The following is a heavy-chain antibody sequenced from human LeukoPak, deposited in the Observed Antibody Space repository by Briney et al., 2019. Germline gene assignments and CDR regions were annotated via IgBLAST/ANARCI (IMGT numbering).Heavy chain of an antibody. CDR2: IKSKTDGGTT. V-gene: IGHV3-15*01. CDR3: TTEWRDGYNPPEDGIDY. Sequence: NPGGSLRLSCAASGFTFSNYAMTWVRQAPGKGLEWVGRIKSKTDGGTTDYAAPVKGRFTISRDDSKNTLYLQMNSLKTEDTAVYYCTTEWRDGYNPPEDGIDYWGQGTLVTVSS. J-gene: IGHJ4*02. CDR1: GFTFSNYA. D-gene: IGHD5-24*01.